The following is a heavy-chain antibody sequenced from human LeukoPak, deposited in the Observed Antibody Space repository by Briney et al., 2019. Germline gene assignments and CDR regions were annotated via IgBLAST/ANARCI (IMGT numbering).Heavy chain of an antibody. J-gene: IGHJ4*02. D-gene: IGHD1-1*01. CDR3: ARLRTGTTSGFDY. CDR2: ISSSGSIVI. Sequence: GGSLRLSCAASGFTFSDYYMSWIRQAPGKGLEWVSYISSSGSIVIKYADSVKGRFTISRDNAKNSLYLLMNSLGAEGTAVYYCARLRTGTTSGFDYWGQGTLVTVSS. CDR1: GFTFSDYY. V-gene: IGHV3-11*01.